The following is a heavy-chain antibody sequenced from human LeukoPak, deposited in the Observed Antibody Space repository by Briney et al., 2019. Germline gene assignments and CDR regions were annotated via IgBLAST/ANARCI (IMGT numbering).Heavy chain of an antibody. CDR3: ARDKSWQWLALGMLGY. CDR2: INPNSGGT. J-gene: IGHJ4*02. D-gene: IGHD6-19*01. Sequence: ASVKVSCKASGYTFTGYYMHWVRQAPGQGLEWMGWINPNSGGTNYAQKFQGRVTMTRDTSISTAYMELSRLRSDDTAVYYCARDKSWQWLALGMLGYWGQGTLVTVSS. CDR1: GYTFTGYY. V-gene: IGHV1-2*02.